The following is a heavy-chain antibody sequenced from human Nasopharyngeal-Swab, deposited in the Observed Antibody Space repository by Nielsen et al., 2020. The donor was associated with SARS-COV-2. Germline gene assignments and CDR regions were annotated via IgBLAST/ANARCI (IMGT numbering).Heavy chain of an antibody. J-gene: IGHJ4*02. CDR3: ARADSSGYYETIDY. CDR1: GGSFSCYY. D-gene: IGHD3-22*01. CDR2: INHSGST. V-gene: IGHV4-34*01. Sequence: SETLSLTCAVYGGSFSCYYWSWILQPPGKGLEWIGEINHSGSTNYNSSLKSRVTISIDTSKNQFSLKLSSVTAADTAVYYCARADSSGYYETIDYWGQGNLVTVSS.